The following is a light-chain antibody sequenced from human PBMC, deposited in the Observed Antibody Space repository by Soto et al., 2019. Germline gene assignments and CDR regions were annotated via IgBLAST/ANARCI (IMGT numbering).Light chain of an antibody. CDR2: DIS. CDR1: QSVAGS. J-gene: IGKJ5*01. V-gene: IGKV3-11*01. Sequence: ETVMTQSPATLSVSPGERATLSCRASQSVAGSLAWYQQKPGQAPRLLIYDISTRAAAIPARFSGSGSGTDFTLTVSSLEPEDFALYYCQQRSNRITFGQGTRLEI. CDR3: QQRSNRIT.